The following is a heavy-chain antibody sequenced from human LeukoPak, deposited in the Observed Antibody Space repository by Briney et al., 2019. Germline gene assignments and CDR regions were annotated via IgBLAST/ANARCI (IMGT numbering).Heavy chain of an antibody. V-gene: IGHV3-7*05. CDR2: INQDGSEK. CDR3: ARDSRGYPY. CDR1: GLTLSHYW. Sequence: GSLRLSCAASGLTLSHYWMTWVRQAPGEGLEWVANINQDGSEKNYVDSVKGRFTISRDNAKNSLYLEMNSLRAEDMGVYYCARDSRGYPYWGQGTLVTVSS. J-gene: IGHJ4*02. D-gene: IGHD3-22*01.